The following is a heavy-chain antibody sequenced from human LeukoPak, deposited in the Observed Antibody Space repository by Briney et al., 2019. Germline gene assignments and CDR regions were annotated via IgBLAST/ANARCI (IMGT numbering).Heavy chain of an antibody. Sequence: GGSLRLSCTVSGFPFSTYYMGWLRQPPGKGLEWVAMINSDGSDKSYMDSLKGRFTISRDNAKNSLFLQMSTLTAEDTALYYCAFLVREPQHWGRGTLVTVSP. D-gene: IGHD3-10*01. V-gene: IGHV3-7*01. CDR1: GFPFSTYY. CDR3: AFLVREPQH. J-gene: IGHJ1*01. CDR2: INSDGSDK.